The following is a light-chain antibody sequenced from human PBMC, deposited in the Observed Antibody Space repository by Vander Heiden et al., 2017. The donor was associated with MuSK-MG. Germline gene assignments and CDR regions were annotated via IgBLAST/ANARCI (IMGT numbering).Light chain of an antibody. J-gene: IGKJ4*01. Sequence: EIVLTQSPATLSLSPGERATLFCRASQSLDNYLAWYQQNPGQAPRLLIYDVFKRATGIPARFSGSGSGTDFTLTISSLDPEDFAVYYCHRRNGWPLTFGGGTKVEIK. CDR2: DVF. CDR3: HRRNGWPLT. CDR1: QSLDNY. V-gene: IGKV3-11*01.